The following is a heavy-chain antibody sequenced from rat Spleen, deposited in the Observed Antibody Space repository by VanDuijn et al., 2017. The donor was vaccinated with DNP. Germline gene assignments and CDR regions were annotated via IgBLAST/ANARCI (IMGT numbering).Heavy chain of an antibody. CDR3: ARQSAIYYYGYVPTFFDY. D-gene: IGHD1-12*01. CDR1: GFTFSDYY. V-gene: IGHV5-25*01. J-gene: IGHJ2*01. Sequence: EVQLVESGGGLVQPGRSLKLSCAASGFTFSDYYMAWVRQAPTKGLEWVASISTGGGNTYYRDSVKGRFTISRDNAKSTLYLQMNRLRSEDTATYYCARQSAIYYYGYVPTFFDYWGQGVMVAVSS. CDR2: ISTGGGNT.